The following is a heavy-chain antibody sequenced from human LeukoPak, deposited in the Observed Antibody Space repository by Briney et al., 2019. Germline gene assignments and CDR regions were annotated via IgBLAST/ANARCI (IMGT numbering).Heavy chain of an antibody. J-gene: IGHJ4*02. D-gene: IGHD2-2*02. V-gene: IGHV1-2*02. CDR2: IYPNSGGT. CDR1: GYTFTGYY. Sequence: ASVKVSCKASGYTFTGYYMHWVRQAPGQGLEWMGWIYPNSGGTNYAQKFQGRVTMTRDTSISTAYMELSRLRSDDTAVYYCARGYCSSTSCYNDYWGQGTLVTVSS. CDR3: ARGYCSSTSCYNDY.